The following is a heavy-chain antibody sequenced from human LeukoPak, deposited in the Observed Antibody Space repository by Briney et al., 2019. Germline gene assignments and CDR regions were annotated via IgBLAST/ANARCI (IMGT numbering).Heavy chain of an antibody. J-gene: IGHJ4*02. D-gene: IGHD3-10*01. Sequence: PGGSLRLSCVTSGFTFSSYGMHWVRQVPGKGLEWVAVISRDAKSNYHVESVKGRFTISRDNSKNTLYLQMNSLRAEDTAVYYCARVTYGSGTYGAFDYWGQGTLVTVSS. CDR2: ISRDAKSN. CDR1: GFTFSSYG. CDR3: ARVTYGSGTYGAFDY. V-gene: IGHV3-30*03.